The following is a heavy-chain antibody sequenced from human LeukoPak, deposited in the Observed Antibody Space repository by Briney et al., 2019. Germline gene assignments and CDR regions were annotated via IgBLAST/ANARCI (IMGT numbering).Heavy chain of an antibody. D-gene: IGHD3-22*01. CDR1: GYTFTSYY. CDR2: ISAYNGNT. Sequence: ASVKVSCKASGYTFTSYYMHWVRQAPGQGLEWMGWISAYNGNTNYAQKLQGRVTMTTDTSTSTAYMELRSLRSDDTAVYYCARDNYYDSSGYCYWGQGTLVTVSS. J-gene: IGHJ4*02. CDR3: ARDNYYDSSGYCY. V-gene: IGHV1-18*04.